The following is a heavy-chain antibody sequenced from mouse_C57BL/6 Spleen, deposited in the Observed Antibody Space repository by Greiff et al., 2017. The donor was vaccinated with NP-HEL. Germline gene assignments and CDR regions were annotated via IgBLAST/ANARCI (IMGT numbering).Heavy chain of an antibody. V-gene: IGHV1-15*01. CDR2: IDPETGGT. J-gene: IGHJ3*01. CDR1: GFTFTDYE. D-gene: IGHD1-1*01. CDR3: TSRSYDSTFAY. Sequence: VQLQQSGAELVRPGASVTLSCKASGFTFTDYEMHWVKQTPVHGLEWIGVIDPETGGTTYNQKFKGKAILTADTSSSTTYIELRSLTSEDSDVDYCTSRSYDSTFAYWGQGTLVTVSA.